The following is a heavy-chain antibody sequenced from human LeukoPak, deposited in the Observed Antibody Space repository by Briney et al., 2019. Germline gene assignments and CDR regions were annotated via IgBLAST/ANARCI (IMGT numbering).Heavy chain of an antibody. CDR2: IYHSGST. CDR3: ARGGPGPDTS. D-gene: IGHD1-26*01. V-gene: IGHV4-4*02. CDR1: GGSISSSNW. J-gene: IGHJ4*02. Sequence: SETLSLTCAVSGGSISSSNWWSWVRQPPGKGLEWIGEIYHSGSTNYNPSLKSRVTISVDTSKNQFSLKLSSVTAADTAVYYCARGGPGPDTSWGQGTLVTVSS.